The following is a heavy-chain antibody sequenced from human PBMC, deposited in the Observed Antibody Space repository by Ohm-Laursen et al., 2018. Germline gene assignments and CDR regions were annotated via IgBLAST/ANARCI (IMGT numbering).Heavy chain of an antibody. D-gene: IGHD3-10*01. Sequence: ASVKVSCKASGYTFTSYDINWVRQATGQGLEWMGWMNPNSGNTGYAQKFQGRVTMTRNTSISTAYMELSSLRSKDTAVYYCARGIRFGELLGFDPWGQGTLVTVSS. J-gene: IGHJ5*02. CDR3: ARGIRFGELLGFDP. CDR1: GYTFTSYD. V-gene: IGHV1-8*01. CDR2: MNPNSGNT.